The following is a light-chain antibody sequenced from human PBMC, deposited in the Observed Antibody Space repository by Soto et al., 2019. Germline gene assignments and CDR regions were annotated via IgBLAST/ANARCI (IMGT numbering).Light chain of an antibody. CDR1: QSVTSN. Sequence: EIVMTQSPATLSVSPGDRATLSCRASQSVTSNLAWYQQKPGQAPRLLIYGASSRATGIPDRFSGSGSGTDFTLTISRLEPEDFAVYYCQQYGSSLWTFGQGTKVDI. CDR2: GAS. J-gene: IGKJ1*01. V-gene: IGKV3-20*01. CDR3: QQYGSSLWT.